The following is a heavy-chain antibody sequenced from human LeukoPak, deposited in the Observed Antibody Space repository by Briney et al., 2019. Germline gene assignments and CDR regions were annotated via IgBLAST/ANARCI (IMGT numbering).Heavy chain of an antibody. V-gene: IGHV1-69*04. D-gene: IGHD1-7*01. Sequence: ASVKVSCKASGGTFSSYAISWVRQAPGQGLEWMGRIIPILGTANYAQKFQGRVTITADKSTSTAYMELSSLRSEDTAVYYCARSYGTTVDYWGQGTLVTVSS. CDR1: GGTFSSYA. J-gene: IGHJ4*02. CDR2: IIPILGTA. CDR3: ARSYGTTVDY.